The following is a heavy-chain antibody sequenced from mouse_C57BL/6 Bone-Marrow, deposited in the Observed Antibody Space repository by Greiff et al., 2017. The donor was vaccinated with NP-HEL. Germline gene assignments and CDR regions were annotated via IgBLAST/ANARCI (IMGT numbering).Heavy chain of an antibody. CDR2: IYPRSGNT. CDR3: ARENYRRGYAMDY. V-gene: IGHV1-81*01. D-gene: IGHD2-1*01. Sequence: QVQLQQSGAELARPGASVKLSCKASGYTFTSYGISWVKQRTGPGLEWIGEIYPRSGNTYYNEKFKGKATLTADKSSSTAYMELRSLTSEDSAVYFCARENYRRGYAMDYWGQGTSVTVSS. J-gene: IGHJ4*01. CDR1: GYTFTSYG.